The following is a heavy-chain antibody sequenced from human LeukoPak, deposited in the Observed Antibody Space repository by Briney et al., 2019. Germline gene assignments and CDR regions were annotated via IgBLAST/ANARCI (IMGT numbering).Heavy chain of an antibody. Sequence: PGGSLRLSCAASGFTFSSYGMHWVRQAPGKGLEWVAVIWYDGSNKYYADSVKGRFTISRDNSKNTLYLQMNSLRAEDTAVYYCAREEQWLVLYYYYGMDVWGQGTTVTVSS. D-gene: IGHD6-19*01. CDR3: AREEQWLVLYYYYGMDV. J-gene: IGHJ6*02. CDR2: IWYDGSNK. CDR1: GFTFSSYG. V-gene: IGHV3-33*01.